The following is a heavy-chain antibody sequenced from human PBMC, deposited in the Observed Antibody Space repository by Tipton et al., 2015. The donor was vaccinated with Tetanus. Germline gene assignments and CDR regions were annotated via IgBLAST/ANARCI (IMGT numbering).Heavy chain of an antibody. V-gene: IGHV3-53*01. D-gene: IGHD2-2*02. CDR3: GGPYTTSPYVSDR. J-gene: IGHJ5*02. Sequence: SLRLSCVATGFNVRSNFINWVRQAPGKGPEWVSAIHSGGDTFYADSVKGRFTISRDNAKNTLYLQMNSLTVEDTALYYCGGPYTTSPYVSDRWGQGTLVTVSS. CDR2: IHSGGDT. CDR1: GFNVRSNF.